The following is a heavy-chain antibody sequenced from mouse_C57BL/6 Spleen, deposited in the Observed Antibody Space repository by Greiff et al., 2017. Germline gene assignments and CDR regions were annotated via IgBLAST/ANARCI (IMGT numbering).Heavy chain of an antibody. CDR2: ISYDGSN. J-gene: IGHJ2*01. D-gene: IGHD2-3*01. Sequence: EVQLQESGPGLVKPSQSLSLTCSVTGYSITSGYYWNWIRQFPGNKLEWMGYISYDGSNNYNPSLKNRISITRDTSKNQFFLKLNSVTTEDTATYYCARVIDGYPTFDYWGQGTTLTVSS. CDR3: ARVIDGYPTFDY. V-gene: IGHV3-6*01. CDR1: GYSITSGYY.